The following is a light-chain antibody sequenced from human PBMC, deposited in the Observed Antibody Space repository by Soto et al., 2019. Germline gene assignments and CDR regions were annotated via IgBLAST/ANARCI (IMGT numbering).Light chain of an antibody. V-gene: IGKV3-20*01. Sequence: EIVLTQSPGTLSLSPGERVTLSCRAGQSVTSSYLAWYQQKPGQAPRLLIYDASSRATGIPDRFSGSGSGTDFTLTISRLEPEDFAVYYCQQYGSSPLTFGGGT. J-gene: IGKJ4*01. CDR2: DAS. CDR1: QSVTSSY. CDR3: QQYGSSPLT.